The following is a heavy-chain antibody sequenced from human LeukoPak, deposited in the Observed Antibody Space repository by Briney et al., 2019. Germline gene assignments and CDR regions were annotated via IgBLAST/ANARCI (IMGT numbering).Heavy chain of an antibody. CDR2: ISSGSSTI. Sequence: GGSLRLSCAASGFTFSGYSMNWVRQAPGKGLEWVSYISSGSSTIFYADSVKGRFTISRDNTKNSLYLQMNSLRDEDTAVYYCARAPSQPYRLEYWGQGTLVTVSS. CDR3: ARAPSQPYRLEY. CDR1: GFTFSGYS. D-gene: IGHD2-2*01. V-gene: IGHV3-48*02. J-gene: IGHJ4*02.